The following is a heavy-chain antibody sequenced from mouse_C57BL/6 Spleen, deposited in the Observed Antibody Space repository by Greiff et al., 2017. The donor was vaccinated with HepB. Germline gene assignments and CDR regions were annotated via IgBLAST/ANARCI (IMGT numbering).Heavy chain of an antibody. V-gene: IGHV14-4*01. CDR2: IDPENGDT. Sequence: EVQLQQSGAELVRPGASVKLSCTASGFNIKDDSMHWVKQRPDQGLEWIGWIDPENGDTEYASKFQGKATITADTSSNTSYLQLSSLTSEDTAFYYCTRDFAYWGQGTLVTVSA. CDR3: TRDFAY. D-gene: IGHD3-3*01. J-gene: IGHJ3*01. CDR1: GFNIKDDS.